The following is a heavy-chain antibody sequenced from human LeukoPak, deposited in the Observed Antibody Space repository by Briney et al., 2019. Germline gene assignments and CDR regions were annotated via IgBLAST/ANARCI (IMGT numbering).Heavy chain of an antibody. D-gene: IGHD3-22*01. V-gene: IGHV1-2*02. CDR1: GYTFTNYA. Sequence: ASVKVSCKASGYTFTNYAVNWVRQAPGQGLEWMGWINPNSGGTNYAQKFQGRVTMTRDTSISTAYMELSRLRSDDTAVYYCARGIRGSGYYYYFDYWGQGTLVTVSS. J-gene: IGHJ4*02. CDR3: ARGIRGSGYYYYFDY. CDR2: INPNSGGT.